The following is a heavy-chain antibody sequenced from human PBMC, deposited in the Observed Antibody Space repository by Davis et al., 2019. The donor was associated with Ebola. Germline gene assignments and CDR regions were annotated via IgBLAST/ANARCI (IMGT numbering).Heavy chain of an antibody. CDR3: ARGALGIAVAEYYFDY. J-gene: IGHJ4*02. CDR1: GYTFTSYA. D-gene: IGHD6-19*01. V-gene: IGHV1-3*01. CDR2: INAGNGNT. Sequence: ASVKVSCKASGYTFTSYAMHWVRQAPGQRLEWMGWINAGNGNTKYSQKFQGRVTITRDTSASTAYMELSSLRSEDTAVYYCARGALGIAVAEYYFDYWGQGTLVTVSS.